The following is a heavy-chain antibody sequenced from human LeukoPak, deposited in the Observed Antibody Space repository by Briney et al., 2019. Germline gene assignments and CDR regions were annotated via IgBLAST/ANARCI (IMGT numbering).Heavy chain of an antibody. CDR3: ARVFRDSNWNYVYFDY. CDR2: IYTSGST. Sequence: PSETLSLTCTVSGGSISSYYWSWIRQPAGKGLEWIGRIYTSGSTNYNPSLKSRVTMSVDTSKNQFSLKLSSVTAADTAVYYCARVFRDSNWNYVYFDYWGQGTLVTVSS. D-gene: IGHD1-7*01. J-gene: IGHJ4*02. CDR1: GGSISSYY. V-gene: IGHV4-4*07.